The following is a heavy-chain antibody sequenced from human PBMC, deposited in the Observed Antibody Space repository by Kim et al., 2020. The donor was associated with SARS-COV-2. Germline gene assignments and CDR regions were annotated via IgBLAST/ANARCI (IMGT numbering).Heavy chain of an antibody. V-gene: IGHV4-39*07. J-gene: IGHJ5*02. CDR3: ARASPLGDYAGWFDP. D-gene: IGHD4-17*01. Sequence: SETLSLTCTVSGGSISSSSYYWGWIRQPPGKGLEWIGSIYYSGSTYYNPSLKSRVTISVDTSKNQFSLKLSSVTAADTAVYYCARASPLGDYAGWFDPWGQGTLVTVSS. CDR2: IYYSGST. CDR1: GGSISSSSYY.